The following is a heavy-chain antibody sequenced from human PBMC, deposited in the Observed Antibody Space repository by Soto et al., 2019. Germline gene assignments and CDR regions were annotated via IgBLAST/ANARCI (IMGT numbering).Heavy chain of an antibody. CDR2: IISVIGIV. D-gene: IGHD2-15*01. V-gene: IGHV1-69*02. J-gene: IGHJ4*02. Sequence: SVKVCSKECGGTLESCTLRSLRQAHGKGLEWMGRIISVIGIVNYARGFQGRVTFTADKSTGTTYMDLNGLRSEDTAVYYCAHECSGWSCAPFTFHYCGQGIPVTVSS. CDR1: GGTLESCT. CDR3: AHECSGWSCAPFTFHY.